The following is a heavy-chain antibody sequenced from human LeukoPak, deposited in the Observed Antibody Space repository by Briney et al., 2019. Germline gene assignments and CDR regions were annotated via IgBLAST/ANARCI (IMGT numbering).Heavy chain of an antibody. CDR3: ARDHRWLAYFDY. J-gene: IGHJ4*02. D-gene: IGHD6-19*01. CDR1: GFTFSSYG. V-gene: IGHV3-33*01. Sequence: GGSLRLSCAASGFTFSSYGMHWVRQAPGKGLEWVAVIWYDGSNKYYADSVKGRFTISRDNPKNTLYLQMNSLRAEDTAVYYCARDHRWLAYFDYWGQGTLVTVSS. CDR2: IWYDGSNK.